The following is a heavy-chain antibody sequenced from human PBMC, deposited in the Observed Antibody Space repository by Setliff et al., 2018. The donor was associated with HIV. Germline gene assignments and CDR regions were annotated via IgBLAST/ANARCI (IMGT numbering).Heavy chain of an antibody. CDR1: GHSISNYF. Sequence: SETLSLTCSVSGHSISNYFWTWIRQPAGKGLEWIGRINTRGNTNYNPSLKSRVTMSIDTSKNQFSLNLASVTAADTAVYYCARDDSVWGGNNWFETWGQGTLVTVSS. J-gene: IGHJ5*02. CDR3: ARDDSVWGGNNWFET. V-gene: IGHV4-4*07. D-gene: IGHD3-16*01. CDR2: INTRGNT.